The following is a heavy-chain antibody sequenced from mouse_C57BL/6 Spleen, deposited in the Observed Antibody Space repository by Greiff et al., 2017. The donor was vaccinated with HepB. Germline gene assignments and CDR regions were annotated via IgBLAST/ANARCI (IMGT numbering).Heavy chain of an antibody. CDR2: IDPETGGT. J-gene: IGHJ4*01. CDR1: GYTFTDYE. Sequence: VQLVESGAELVRPGASVTLSCKASGYTFTDYEMHWVKQTPVHGLEWIGAIDPETGGTAYNQKFKGKAILTADKSSSTAYMELRSLTSEDSAVYYCTRSGDPYAMDYWGQGTSVTVSS. CDR3: TRSGDPYAMDY. D-gene: IGHD3-1*01. V-gene: IGHV1-15*01.